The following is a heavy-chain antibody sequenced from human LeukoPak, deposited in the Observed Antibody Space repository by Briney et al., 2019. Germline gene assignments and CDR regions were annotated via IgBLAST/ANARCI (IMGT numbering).Heavy chain of an antibody. Sequence: ASVKVSCKASGYTFTSYGISWVRQAPGQGLEWVGWISAYNGNTKHAQKLQGRVTMTTDTSTSTAYMELRSLRSEDTAVYYCASTRISGYQIGEYFQHWGQGTLVTVSS. V-gene: IGHV1-18*01. CDR1: GYTFTSYG. CDR3: ASTRISGYQIGEYFQH. D-gene: IGHD3-22*01. J-gene: IGHJ1*01. CDR2: ISAYNGNT.